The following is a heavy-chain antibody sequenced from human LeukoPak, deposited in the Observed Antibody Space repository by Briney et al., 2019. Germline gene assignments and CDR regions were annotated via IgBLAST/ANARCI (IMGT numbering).Heavy chain of an antibody. D-gene: IGHD2-15*01. V-gene: IGHV5-51*01. J-gene: IGHJ6*04. Sequence: GASLKISCKGSGYSFTSYWIGWVRQMPGKGVEWMGIIYPGDSDTRYSTSFQGQVTISADKSITTAYLQWSSLKASDNAMYYYARVGYCSGCSCYGMDVWGKGTTVTVSS. CDR2: IYPGDSDT. CDR3: ARVGYCSGCSCYGMDV. CDR1: GYSFTSYW.